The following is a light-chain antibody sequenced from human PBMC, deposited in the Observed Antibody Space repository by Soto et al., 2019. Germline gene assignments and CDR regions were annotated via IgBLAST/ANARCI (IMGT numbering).Light chain of an antibody. CDR3: SSYTTTSTLV. J-gene: IGLJ3*02. Sequence: QSALTQPRSVSGSPGQSVTISCTGTSSDVGGYNYVSWYQQHPGKAPKLMIYDVNKWPSGVPHRFSGSKSGNTASLTISGLQAEDEADYYCSSYTTTSTLVFGGGTKVTVL. CDR1: SSDVGGYNY. CDR2: DVN. V-gene: IGLV2-11*01.